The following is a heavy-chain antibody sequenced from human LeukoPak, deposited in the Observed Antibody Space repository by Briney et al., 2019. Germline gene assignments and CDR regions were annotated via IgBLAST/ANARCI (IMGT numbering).Heavy chain of an antibody. D-gene: IGHD1-1*01. V-gene: IGHV3-30*02. CDR3: AKRYNWNDGGFDY. Sequence: GGSLRLSCAASGFTFSSYAMHWVRQTPGKGLEWVAFIRYDGSDEYYADSVKGRFTISRDNSKNTLYLQMNSLRSEDTALYYCAKRYNWNDGGFDYWGQGVLVTVSS. CDR1: GFTFSSYA. CDR2: IRYDGSDE. J-gene: IGHJ4*02.